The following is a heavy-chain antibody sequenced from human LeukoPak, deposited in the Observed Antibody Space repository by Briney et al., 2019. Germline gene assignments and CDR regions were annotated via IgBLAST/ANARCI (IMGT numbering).Heavy chain of an antibody. CDR2: IRSKAYGGTT. J-gene: IGHJ4*02. CDR3: TRGGLREYSSSSGDY. D-gene: IGHD6-6*01. CDR1: GFTFGDYA. Sequence: GGSLRLSCTASGFTFGDYAMSWVRQAPGKGLEWVGFIRSKAYGGTTEYAASVKGRFTISRDDSKSIAYLQMNSLKTEDTAVYYCTRGGLREYSSSSGDYRGQGTLVTVSS. V-gene: IGHV3-49*04.